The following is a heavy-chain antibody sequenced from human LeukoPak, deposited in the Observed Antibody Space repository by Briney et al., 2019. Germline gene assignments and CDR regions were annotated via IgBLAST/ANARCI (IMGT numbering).Heavy chain of an antibody. CDR1: GFTFDDYA. D-gene: IGHD3-22*01. V-gene: IGHV3-43*02. Sequence: GGSLRLSCAASGFTFDDYAMHWVRQTPGKGLEWLSVISGDGGRTYYAASVGGRFTISRDNSDNSLSLQMNSLTTEDTAFYYCAKGLHHYYDSSGFDYWGQGTLVTVSS. J-gene: IGHJ4*02. CDR2: ISGDGGRT. CDR3: AKGLHHYYDSSGFDY.